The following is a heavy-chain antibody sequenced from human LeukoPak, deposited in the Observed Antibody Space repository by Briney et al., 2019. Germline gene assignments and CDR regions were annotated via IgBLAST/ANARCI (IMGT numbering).Heavy chain of an antibody. CDR2: ISGSGGNT. J-gene: IGHJ4*02. CDR1: GFTFSSYA. D-gene: IGHD6-13*01. Sequence: SGGSLRLSCAASGFTFSSYAMSWVRQAPGKGLEWVSAISGSGGNTYYADSVKGRFTISRDNSKNTLYLQMNSLRAEDTAVYYCAKSGIAAAGPFDYWGQGTLVTVSS. CDR3: AKSGIAAAGPFDY. V-gene: IGHV3-23*01.